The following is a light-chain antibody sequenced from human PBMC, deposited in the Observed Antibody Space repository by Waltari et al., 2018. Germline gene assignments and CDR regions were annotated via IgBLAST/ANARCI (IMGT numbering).Light chain of an antibody. V-gene: IGLV2-23*02. Sequence: QSALTQPASVSGSPGQSITISCTGTSSDVGSYNLVSWYQQHPGNAPKLMIYEVSKRPSGVSNRFSGSKSGNTASLTISGLQAEDEADYYCCSYAGLVVFGGGTKLTVL. J-gene: IGLJ2*01. CDR1: SSDVGSYNL. CDR2: EVS. CDR3: CSYAGLVV.